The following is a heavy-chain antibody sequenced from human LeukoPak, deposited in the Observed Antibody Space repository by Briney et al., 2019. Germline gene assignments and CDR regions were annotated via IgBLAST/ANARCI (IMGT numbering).Heavy chain of an antibody. J-gene: IGHJ4*02. Sequence: SETLSLTCAVYGGSFSGYYWSWIPQPPGKGLEWIGEINHSGSTNYNPSLKSRVTISLDTSKNHFSLKLSSVTAADTAVYYCARDTLRRGYSYGFDYWGQGTLVTVSS. CDR2: INHSGST. CDR1: GGSFSGYY. V-gene: IGHV4-34*01. CDR3: ARDTLRRGYSYGFDY. D-gene: IGHD5-18*01.